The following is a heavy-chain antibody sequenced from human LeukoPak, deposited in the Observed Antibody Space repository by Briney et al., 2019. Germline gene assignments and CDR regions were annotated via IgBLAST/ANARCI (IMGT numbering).Heavy chain of an antibody. D-gene: IGHD2-21*01. CDR2: ISYDGTNK. CDR3: ARDVVPYYYYYMDV. CDR1: GFTFSSYN. V-gene: IGHV3-30*04. J-gene: IGHJ6*03. Sequence: HPGGSLRLSCAASGFTFSSYNMHWVRQAPGKGLEWVAVISYDGTNKYYADSVKGRFTISRDNSQNTLYLQMNNLRADDTAVYYCARDVVPYYYYYMDVWGKGTTVTVSS.